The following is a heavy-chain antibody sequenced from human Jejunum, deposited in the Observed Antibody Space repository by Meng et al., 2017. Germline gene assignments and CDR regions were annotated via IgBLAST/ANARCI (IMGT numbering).Heavy chain of an antibody. D-gene: IGHD2-21*02. CDR3: ARKISPVSAIY. J-gene: IGHJ4*02. CDR2: IYHSGAT. Sequence: VQRQVTGPGLGKPSGTLSLTCAVSGDSISSANWWIWFRQPPGKGLEWIGEIYHSGATYDNPSLRSRLTMSVDKSKNQFSLNLTSVTAADTAVYYCARKISPVSAIYWGQGTLVIVSS. CDR1: GDSISSANW. V-gene: IGHV4-4*02.